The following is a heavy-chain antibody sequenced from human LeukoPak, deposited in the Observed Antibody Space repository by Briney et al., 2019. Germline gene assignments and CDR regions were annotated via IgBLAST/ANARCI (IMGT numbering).Heavy chain of an antibody. CDR3: ARGVTMVRGVIIIDFDY. Sequence: SETLSLTCTVSGGSISSSSYYWGWIRQPPGKGLEWTGSIYYSGSTYYNPSLKSRVTISVDTSKNQFSLKLSSVTAADTAVYYCARGVTMVRGVIIIDFDYWGQGTLVTVSS. CDR2: IYYSGST. CDR1: GGSISSSSYY. D-gene: IGHD3-10*01. V-gene: IGHV4-39*07. J-gene: IGHJ4*02.